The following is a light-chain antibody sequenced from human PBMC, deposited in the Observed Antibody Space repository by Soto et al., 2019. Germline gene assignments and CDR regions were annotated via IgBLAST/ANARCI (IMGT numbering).Light chain of an antibody. CDR3: RSYTNNNTHYL. V-gene: IGLV2-14*01. Sequence: QSVLTQPASVSGSPGQSITISCTGSNSDVGAYNFVSWYQHHPGKAPKLILYEVTTRPSGISSRFSGSKSGNTASLTISGLQADDQAHYYCRSYTNNNTHYLFGNGTKFTV. CDR2: EVT. CDR1: NSDVGAYNF. J-gene: IGLJ1*01.